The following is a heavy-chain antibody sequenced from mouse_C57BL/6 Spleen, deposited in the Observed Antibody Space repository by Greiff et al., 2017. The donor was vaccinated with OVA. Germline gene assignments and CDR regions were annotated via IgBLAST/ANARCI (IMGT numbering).Heavy chain of an antibody. Sequence: QVQLKQPGAELVRPGTSVKLSCKASGYTFTSYWMHWVKQRPGQGLEWIGVIDPSDSYTNYNQKFKGKATLTVDTSSSTAYMQLSSLTSEDSAVYYCAGGSSYLYSMDYWGQGTSVTVSS. CDR2: IDPSDSYT. D-gene: IGHD1-1*01. CDR3: AGGSSYLYSMDY. J-gene: IGHJ4*01. V-gene: IGHV1-59*01. CDR1: GYTFTSYW.